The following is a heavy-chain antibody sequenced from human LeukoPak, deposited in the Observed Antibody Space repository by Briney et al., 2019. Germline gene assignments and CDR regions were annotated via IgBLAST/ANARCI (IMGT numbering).Heavy chain of an antibody. J-gene: IGHJ4*02. V-gene: IGHV3-48*03. CDR1: GFSFTSYE. D-gene: IGHD2-8*01. CDR3: ARVKYCSNGICYNRCYFDY. CDR2: ISTSGSAI. Sequence: GGSLRLSCTASGFSFTSYEIHWVRQVPGKGLEWVPYISTSGSAIYADSVKGRFTISRDSAKNSLYLQMNSLSAEDTAVYYCARVKYCSNGICYNRCYFDYWGQGTLVTVSS.